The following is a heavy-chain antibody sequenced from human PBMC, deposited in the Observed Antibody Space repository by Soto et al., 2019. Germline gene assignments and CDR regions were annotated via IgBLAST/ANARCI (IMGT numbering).Heavy chain of an antibody. CDR3: ARDTLVGATPDY. Sequence: VPVKVSCKARGYTFATYALHWARQAPGQRPEWMGWINAGNGNTKYSQNFQGRVTISRDRSASTAYMELSSLRSEDTAVYYCARDTLVGATPDYWGQGTLVTVSS. J-gene: IGHJ4*02. V-gene: IGHV1-3*01. CDR2: INAGNGNT. D-gene: IGHD1-26*01. CDR1: GYTFATYA.